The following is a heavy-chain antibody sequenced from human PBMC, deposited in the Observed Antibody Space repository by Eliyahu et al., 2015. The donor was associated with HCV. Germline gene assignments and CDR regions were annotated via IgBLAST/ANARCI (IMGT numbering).Heavy chain of an antibody. J-gene: IGHJ3*02. CDR3: AKVVGGVAGSDGFDI. CDR2: XXGGGGTT. Sequence: EVQLLESGGGLVQPGGSLRVSCAASGFXFXXVAMTGVRQAPGKGXAWVSVXXGGGGTTFYPDSVKGRFTVSRDNSKNTVYLQMNSLRVEDTAVYYCAKVVGGVAGSDGFDIWGQGTVVTVSS. D-gene: IGHD3-10*01. V-gene: IGHV3-23*01. CDR1: GFXFXXVA.